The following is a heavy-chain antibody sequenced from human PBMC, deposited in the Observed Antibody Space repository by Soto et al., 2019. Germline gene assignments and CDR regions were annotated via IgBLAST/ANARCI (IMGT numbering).Heavy chain of an antibody. CDR1: GYTFTRYG. Sequence: QGHLVQSGAEVKKPGTSVKVSCKASGYTFTRYGISWVRQAPGQGLEWMGWISGYNGDTNYAQNLQGRVTMTIDTSTSTAYMELRSLTSDYTAVYYCATNGQPPYYYYGLDVWGQGTTVTVSS. D-gene: IGHD2-8*01. V-gene: IGHV1-18*01. J-gene: IGHJ6*02. CDR2: ISGYNGDT. CDR3: ATNGQPPYYYYGLDV.